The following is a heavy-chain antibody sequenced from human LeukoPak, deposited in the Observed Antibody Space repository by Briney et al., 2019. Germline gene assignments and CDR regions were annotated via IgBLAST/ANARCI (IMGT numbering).Heavy chain of an antibody. CDR1: GGSISSSSYY. V-gene: IGHV4-61*05. CDR3: ACLTTADAFDI. J-gene: IGHJ3*02. Sequence: PSETLSLTCTVSGGSISSSSYYWGWIRQPPGKGLEWIGYIYYSGSTNYNPSLKSRVTISVDTSKNQFSLKLSSVTAADTAVYYCACLTTADAFDIWGQGTMVTVSS. CDR2: IYYSGST. D-gene: IGHD3-22*01.